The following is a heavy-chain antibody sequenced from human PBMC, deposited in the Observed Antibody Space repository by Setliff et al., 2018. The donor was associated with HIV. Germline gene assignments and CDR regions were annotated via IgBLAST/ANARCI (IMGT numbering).Heavy chain of an antibody. CDR1: GGSISSGGFY. CDR2: IYYSGST. CDR3: ARVTDDYSRYFYYMDV. J-gene: IGHJ6*03. D-gene: IGHD4-4*01. V-gene: IGHV4-31*03. Sequence: PSETLSLTCTVSGGSISSGGFYWSWIRQHPGKGLEWIGYIYYSGSTYYNPSLKSRVTILVDTSKNQFSLKLSSVTAADTAVYYCARVTDDYSRYFYYMDVWGKGTTVTVS.